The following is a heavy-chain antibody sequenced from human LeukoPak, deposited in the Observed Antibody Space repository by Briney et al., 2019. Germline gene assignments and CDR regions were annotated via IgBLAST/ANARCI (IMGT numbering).Heavy chain of an antibody. CDR1: GGSISSSSYY. CDR3: AREGRGYGSGMSYFDY. J-gene: IGHJ4*02. D-gene: IGHD3-10*01. CDR2: IYYSGST. Sequence: PPETPSLTCTVSGGSISSSSYYWGWIRQPPGKGLEWIGSIYYSGSTYYNPSLKSRVTISVDTSKNQFSLKLSSVTAADTAVYYCAREGRGYGSGMSYFDYWGQGTLVTVSS. V-gene: IGHV4-39*07.